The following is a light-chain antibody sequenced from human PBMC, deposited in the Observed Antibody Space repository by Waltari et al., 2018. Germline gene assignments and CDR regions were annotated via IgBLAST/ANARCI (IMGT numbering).Light chain of an antibody. CDR2: DAS. CDR3: QQRRNWPPLT. V-gene: IGKV3-11*01. CDR1: VDVSIY. Sequence: ETVLTQSPATLSLSPGERATLSCRASVDVSIYLAWYQQKPGQAPRLLIYDASNRATGIPARFSGSGSGTDFTLTISSLEPEDFALYYCQQRRNWPPLTFGGGTKVE. J-gene: IGKJ4*01.